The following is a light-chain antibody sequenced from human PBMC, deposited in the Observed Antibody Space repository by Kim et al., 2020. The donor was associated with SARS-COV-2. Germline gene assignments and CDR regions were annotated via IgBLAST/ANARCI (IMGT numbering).Light chain of an antibody. J-gene: IGLJ3*02. V-gene: IGLV3-25*03. CDR1: ALPKQN. CDR3: QSADSSDTFWV. CDR2: EDT. Sequence: TGHRASTTWYRDALPKQNGYWSQQKPSQAPVVLVYEDTERPSGIPERFSGSTAGTTVTLTISAVQAEDEADYYCQSADSSDTFWVFGGGTQLTVL.